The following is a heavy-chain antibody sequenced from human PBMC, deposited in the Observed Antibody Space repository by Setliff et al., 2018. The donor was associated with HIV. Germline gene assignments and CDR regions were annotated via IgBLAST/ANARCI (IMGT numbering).Heavy chain of an antibody. CDR1: GFTFSSYP. Sequence: GGSLRLSCAASGFTFSSYPMSWVRQSPGKGPEWVSATSDGGGSTYYAVSVKGRFTISRDNSKNTLYLQMNSLRAEDTAVYYCAKDPRAAVATICDYWGQGTLVTVSS. J-gene: IGHJ4*02. D-gene: IGHD5-12*01. CDR3: AKDPRAAVATICDY. V-gene: IGHV3-23*01. CDR2: TSDGGGST.